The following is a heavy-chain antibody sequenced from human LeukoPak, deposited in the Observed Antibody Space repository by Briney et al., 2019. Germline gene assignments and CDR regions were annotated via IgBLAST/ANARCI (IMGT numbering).Heavy chain of an antibody. V-gene: IGHV3-48*01. CDR3: AREYSSSSRRSFDY. D-gene: IGHD6-6*01. J-gene: IGHJ4*02. CDR2: ISSSSTNM. Sequence: GGSLRLSCAASGFTFSTYSMNWVRRAPGKGLQRVSYISSSSTNMYYADSVKGRFTISRDNAKNSLYLQMNSLRAEDTAVYYCAREYSSSSRRSFDYWGQGTLVTVSS. CDR1: GFTFSTYS.